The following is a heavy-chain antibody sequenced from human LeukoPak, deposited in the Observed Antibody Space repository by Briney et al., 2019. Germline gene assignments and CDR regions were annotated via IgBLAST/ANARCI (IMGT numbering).Heavy chain of an antibody. D-gene: IGHD3-10*01. CDR1: GFTFSSYS. V-gene: IGHV3-21*01. Sequence: GGSLRLSCAASGFTFSSYSMNWVRQAPGKGLEWVSSISSSSSYIYYADSVKGRFTISRDNAKNSLYLQMNSLRAEDTAVYYCARDRRPMVRGVIPYYFYYWGQGTLVTVSS. J-gene: IGHJ4*02. CDR3: ARDRRPMVRGVIPYYFYY. CDR2: ISSSSSYI.